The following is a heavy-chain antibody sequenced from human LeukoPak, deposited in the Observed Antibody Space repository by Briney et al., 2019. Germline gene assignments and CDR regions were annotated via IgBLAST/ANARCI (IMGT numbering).Heavy chain of an antibody. D-gene: IGHD1-26*01. J-gene: IGHJ5*02. CDR3: ARDNSVGDVAWWFDP. Sequence: GASVKVSCKASGGIFSTFAISWVRQAPGQGLEWMGGTIPIFHTANYAQKFQGRVTVTADESTSTAYMELSSLRSEDTAVYYCARDNSVGDVAWWFDPWGQGTLVTVSS. V-gene: IGHV1-69*13. CDR1: GGIFSTFA. CDR2: TIPIFHTA.